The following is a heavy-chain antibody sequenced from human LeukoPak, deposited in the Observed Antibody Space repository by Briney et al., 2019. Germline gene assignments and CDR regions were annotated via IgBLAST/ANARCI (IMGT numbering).Heavy chain of an antibody. Sequence: SETLSLTCSVSGGSISNYFWGWLRQPAGKGLEWVGRLSASGTTNYNPSLRSRVTIAVDTSNNQLSLRVSSVTAADTAVYYCARGSSGYCSAASCFRPEDAFGIWGQGTVVTVS. J-gene: IGHJ3*02. V-gene: IGHV4-4*07. CDR1: GGSISNYF. CDR2: LSASGTT. D-gene: IGHD2-15*01. CDR3: ARGSSGYCSAASCFRPEDAFGI.